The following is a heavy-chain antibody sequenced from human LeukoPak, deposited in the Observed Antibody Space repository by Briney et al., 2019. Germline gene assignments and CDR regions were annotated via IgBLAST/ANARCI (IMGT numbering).Heavy chain of an antibody. J-gene: IGHJ2*01. CDR1: GYTFTSYA. V-gene: IGHV1-3*01. CDR2: INAGNGNT. Sequence: ASVKVSCKASGYTFTSYAMHWVRQAPGQRLEWMGWINAGNGNTKYSQKFQGRVTITRDTSASTAYMELNSLRFEDTAVYYCARAITAAVYWYFDLWGRGTLVTVSS. CDR3: ARAITAAVYWYFDL. D-gene: IGHD5-24*01.